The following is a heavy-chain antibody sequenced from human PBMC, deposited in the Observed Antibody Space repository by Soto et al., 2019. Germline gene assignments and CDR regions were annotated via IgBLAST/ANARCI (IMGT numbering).Heavy chain of an antibody. CDR1: GGSISSGGYY. Sequence: SETLSLTCTVSGGSISSGGYYWSWIRQHPGKGLEWIGYIYYSGSTYYNPSLKSRVTISVDTSKNQFSLKLSSVTAADTAVYYCARDGEYSYGYTNWFDPWGQGTLGTVSS. D-gene: IGHD5-18*01. J-gene: IGHJ5*02. CDR2: IYYSGST. V-gene: IGHV4-31*03. CDR3: ARDGEYSYGYTNWFDP.